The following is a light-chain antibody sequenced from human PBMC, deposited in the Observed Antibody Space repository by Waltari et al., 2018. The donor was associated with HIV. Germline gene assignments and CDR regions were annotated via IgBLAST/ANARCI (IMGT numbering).Light chain of an antibody. CDR3: QQSYDAPYT. V-gene: IGKV1-39*01. Sequence: DIQMTQSPASLSASVGDLVTFTCRASQNIRSYLNWYQLKPGKAPKLLIYAASTLQSWVPSRFSGGASGTDFTLTITSLQPEDFSTYYCQQSYDAPYTFGQGTKLEIK. CDR2: AAS. J-gene: IGKJ2*01. CDR1: QNIRSY.